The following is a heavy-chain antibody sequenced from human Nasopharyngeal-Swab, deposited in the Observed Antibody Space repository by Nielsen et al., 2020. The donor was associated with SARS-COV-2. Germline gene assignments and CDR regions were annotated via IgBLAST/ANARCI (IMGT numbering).Heavy chain of an antibody. V-gene: IGHV1-69*06. CDR3: ARAPGGIQLWLPYRDAFDI. J-gene: IGHJ3*02. D-gene: IGHD5-18*01. CDR1: GGTFSCYA. CDR2: IIPIFGTS. Sequence: SVKVTCKASGGTFSCYAISWVRPTPGQGREGMGGIIPIFGTSNYAQKFQGRVTITADKSTSTAYMNLSSLRSEDTAVYYCARAPGGIQLWLPYRDAFDIWGQGTMVTVSS.